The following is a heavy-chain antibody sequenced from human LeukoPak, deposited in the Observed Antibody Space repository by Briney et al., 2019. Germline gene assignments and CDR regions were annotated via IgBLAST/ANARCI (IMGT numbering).Heavy chain of an antibody. CDR1: GFTFSSYG. CDR3: GRVRLRGIAGAPFAY. D-gene: IGHD6-13*01. J-gene: IGHJ4*02. Sequence: GGSLRLSCAASGFTFSSYGMHWVRQAPGKGLEWVAVIWYDGSNKYYADSVKGRFTISRDNSKNTLYLQMNSLRAEDTAVYYCGRVRLRGIAGAPFAYWGQGTLVTVSS. CDR2: IWYDGSNK. V-gene: IGHV3-33*01.